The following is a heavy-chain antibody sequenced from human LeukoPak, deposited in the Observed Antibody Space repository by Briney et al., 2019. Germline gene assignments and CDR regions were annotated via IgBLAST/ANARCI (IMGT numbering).Heavy chain of an antibody. D-gene: IGHD6-19*01. CDR2: IKQDGSEK. CDR3: ARDRFVAVRGNWFDP. J-gene: IGHJ5*02. CDR1: GFTFSSYW. V-gene: IGHV3-7*01. Sequence: PGGSLRLSCAASGFTFSSYWMSWVRQAPGKGLEWVAHIKQDGSEKYYVDSVKGRFTISRDNAKNSLYLQMNSLRAEDTAVYYCARDRFVAVRGNWFDPWGQGTLVTVSS.